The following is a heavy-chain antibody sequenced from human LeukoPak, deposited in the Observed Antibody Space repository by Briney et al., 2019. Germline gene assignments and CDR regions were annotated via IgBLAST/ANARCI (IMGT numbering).Heavy chain of an antibody. V-gene: IGHV3-11*04. J-gene: IGHJ4*02. CDR3: ARAHYYDSSGYPNPFDY. D-gene: IGHD3-22*01. Sequence: GGSLRLSCAVSGFTFSDYYMSWIRQAPGKGLEWVSYISSSGSTIYYADSVKGRFTISRDNAKNSLYLQMNSLRAEDTAVYYCARAHYYDSSGYPNPFDYWGQGTLVTVSS. CDR1: GFTFSDYY. CDR2: ISSSGSTI.